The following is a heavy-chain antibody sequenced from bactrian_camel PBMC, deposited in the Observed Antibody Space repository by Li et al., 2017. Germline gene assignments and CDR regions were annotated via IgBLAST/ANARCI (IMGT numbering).Heavy chain of an antibody. CDR1: RPQPQDTASLYTFDSAC. D-gene: IGHD4*01. CDR3: AADRLKCLGATWDGPVWNY. V-gene: IGHV3-3*01. J-gene: IGHJ4*01. Sequence: HVQLVESGGGSVQAGGSLRLSCEASRPQPQDTASLYTFDSACMGWFRQAPGKEREGVAAVYGRGVRYYYADSVHGRFTVSRDATNNTVYLEMNSLKAEDTAVYYCAADRLKCLGATWDGPVWNYWGQGTQVTVS. CDR2: VYGRGVRY.